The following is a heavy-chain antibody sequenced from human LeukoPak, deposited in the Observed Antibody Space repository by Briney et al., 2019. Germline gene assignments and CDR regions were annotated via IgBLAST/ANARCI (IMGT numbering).Heavy chain of an antibody. Sequence: QSGGSLRLSCVASGFTFSTYGMSWVRQAPGKGLEWLSSITDSGSGTYYADSVKGRFTTSRDNSKNTLYLQMNSLRPEDTAVYYCARDQQNGYSSGWSFDSWGQGTLVTVSS. CDR1: GFTFSTYG. D-gene: IGHD6-19*01. CDR2: ITDSGSGT. V-gene: IGHV3-23*01. CDR3: ARDQQNGYSSGWSFDS. J-gene: IGHJ5*01.